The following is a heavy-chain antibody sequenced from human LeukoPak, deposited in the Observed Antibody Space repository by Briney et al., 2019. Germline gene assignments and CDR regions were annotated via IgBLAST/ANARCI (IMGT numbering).Heavy chain of an antibody. CDR2: VSASSDI. Sequence: GGSLRLSCAASGFTFSSYTMNWVRQAPGKGLQWVSTVSASSDIHYSDSVKGRFTISRDNARNSLYLQMNSLRDEDTAVYYCASPGGYDFWSGPFDYWGQGTLVTVSS. CDR3: ASPGGYDFWSGPFDY. CDR1: GFTFSSYT. J-gene: IGHJ4*02. V-gene: IGHV3-48*02. D-gene: IGHD3-3*01.